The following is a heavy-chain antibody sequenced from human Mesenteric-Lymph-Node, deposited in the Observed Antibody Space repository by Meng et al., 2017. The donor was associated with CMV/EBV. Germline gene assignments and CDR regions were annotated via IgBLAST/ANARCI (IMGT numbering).Heavy chain of an antibody. Sequence: SETLSLTCSVSGGSISRYYWSWIRQPPGKGLEWIGHIYYTGRTNYNASLKSRVTISVDTSKNQFSLILGSVTAADTAVYYCARDPPLGNYDYGMYVWGQGTPVTVSS. CDR1: GGSISRYY. V-gene: IGHV4-59*01. D-gene: IGHD7-27*01. J-gene: IGHJ6*02. CDR2: IYYTGRT. CDR3: ARDPPLGNYDYGMYV.